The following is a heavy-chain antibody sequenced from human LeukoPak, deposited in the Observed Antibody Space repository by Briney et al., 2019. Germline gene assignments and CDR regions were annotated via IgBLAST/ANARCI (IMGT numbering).Heavy chain of an antibody. CDR3: ARDQTYSGSGIYTYFDY. CDR2: IYSTGST. CDR1: GGSISSGGHY. Sequence: PSQTLSLTCTVSGGSISSGGHYWSWIRQPAGKGLEYLVRIYSTGSTNYNPSLRSRVTISADTSKNHFSLKLSSVTAADTAVYYCARDQTYSGSGIYTYFDYWGQGILVTVSS. V-gene: IGHV4-61*02. D-gene: IGHD3-10*01. J-gene: IGHJ4*02.